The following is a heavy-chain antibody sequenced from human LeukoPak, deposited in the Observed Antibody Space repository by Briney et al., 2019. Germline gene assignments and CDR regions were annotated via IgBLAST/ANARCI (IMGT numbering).Heavy chain of an antibody. D-gene: IGHD4-17*01. CDR3: AKDRDYGELFRGFDP. CDR2: ISWNSGII. V-gene: IGHV3-9*01. Sequence: GGSLRLSCAASGFTFDDYAMHWVRQAPGKGLEWVSGISWNSGIIGYADSVKGRFTISRDNTKNSLYLQMSSLRAEDTALYYCAKDRDYGELFRGFDPWGQGTLVTVSS. CDR1: GFTFDDYA. J-gene: IGHJ5*02.